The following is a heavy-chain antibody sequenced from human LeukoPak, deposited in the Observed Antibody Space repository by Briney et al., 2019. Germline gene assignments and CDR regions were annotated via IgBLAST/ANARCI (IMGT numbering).Heavy chain of an antibody. CDR1: GFTFSSYS. CDR2: ISSSSSYI. Sequence: PGGSLRLSCAASGFTFSSYSMNWVRQAPGKGLEWVSSISSSSSYIYYADSVKGRFTISRDNAKNSLYLQMNSLRAEDTAVYYCARGPTSDYYDSSGYYNWFDPWGQGTLVTVSS. D-gene: IGHD3-22*01. J-gene: IGHJ5*02. V-gene: IGHV3-21*01. CDR3: ARGPTSDYYDSSGYYNWFDP.